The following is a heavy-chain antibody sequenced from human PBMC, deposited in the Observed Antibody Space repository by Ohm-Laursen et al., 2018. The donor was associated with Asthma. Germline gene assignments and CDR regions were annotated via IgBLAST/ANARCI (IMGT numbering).Heavy chain of an antibody. D-gene: IGHD2-2*01. V-gene: IGHV3-30-3*02. Sequence: SLRLSCTASGFTFSSYAMHWVRQAPGKGLEWVAVISYDGSNKYYADSVKGRFTISRDNSKNTVYLQMSSLRPEDTAVYYCAKPSIPLRHCSSTSCPYWYFDLWGRGTLVTVSS. J-gene: IGHJ2*01. CDR3: AKPSIPLRHCSSTSCPYWYFDL. CDR1: GFTFSSYA. CDR2: ISYDGSNK.